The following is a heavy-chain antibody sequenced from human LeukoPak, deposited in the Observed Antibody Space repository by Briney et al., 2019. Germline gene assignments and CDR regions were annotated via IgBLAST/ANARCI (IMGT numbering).Heavy chain of an antibody. J-gene: IGHJ4*02. CDR1: GGSISSGGYY. V-gene: IGHV4-31*03. CDR3: ARDISSTKFDY. CDR2: IYYSGST. D-gene: IGHD2-2*01. Sequence: SETLSLTCTVSGGSISSGGYYWSWIRQHPGKGLEWIGYIYYSGSTYYNPSLRSRVTISVDTSKNQFSLKLSSVTAADTAVYYCARDISSTKFDYWGQGTLVTVSS.